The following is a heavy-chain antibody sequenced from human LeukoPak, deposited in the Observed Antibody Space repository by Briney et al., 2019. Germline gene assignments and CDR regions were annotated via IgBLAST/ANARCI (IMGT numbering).Heavy chain of an antibody. Sequence: SVKVSCKASGGTFSSYAISWVRQAPGQGLEWMGGIIPILGTANYAQKFQGRVTITADESTSTDYMELSSLRSEDTAVYYCARDEQQLVLGGWFDPWGQGTLVTVSS. CDR1: GGTFSSYA. J-gene: IGHJ5*02. CDR3: ARDEQQLVLGGWFDP. V-gene: IGHV1-69*13. CDR2: IIPILGTA. D-gene: IGHD6-13*01.